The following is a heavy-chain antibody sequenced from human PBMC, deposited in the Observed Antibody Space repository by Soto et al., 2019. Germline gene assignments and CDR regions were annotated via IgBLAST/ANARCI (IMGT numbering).Heavy chain of an antibody. D-gene: IGHD6-13*01. J-gene: IGHJ4*02. Sequence: QVQLVQSGAEVKKPGASVKVSCKASGYTFTKYAMHWVRQAPGQRPEWMGWVHGGNGNTKYSEKFQGRVTITRDTSASTAYMDLSSLRSEDTAVYYCASASISWYGAFDCWGQGTQVTVSS. V-gene: IGHV1-3*01. CDR1: GYTFTKYA. CDR2: VHGGNGNT. CDR3: ASASISWYGAFDC.